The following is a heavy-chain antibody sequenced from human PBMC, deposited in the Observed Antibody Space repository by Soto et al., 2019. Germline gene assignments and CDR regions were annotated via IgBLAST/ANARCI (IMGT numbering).Heavy chain of an antibody. CDR1: GFTFSNSA. CDR2: ISSDGSHK. CDR3: ARPYCRSTRCYLYYYAMDV. D-gene: IGHD2-2*01. Sequence: QVQLVESGGGVVQPGRSLRLSCAASGFTFSNSAIHWVRQAPDKGLEWVAVISSDGSHKYYVDSVRGRFTISRDNSKNTLYLQMNSLRAEDTAVYYCARPYCRSTRCYLYYYAMDVWGQGTTVTVS. J-gene: IGHJ6*02. V-gene: IGHV3-30-3*01.